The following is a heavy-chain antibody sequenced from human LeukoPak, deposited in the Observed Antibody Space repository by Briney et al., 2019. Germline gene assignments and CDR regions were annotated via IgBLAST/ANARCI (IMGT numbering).Heavy chain of an antibody. Sequence: PGGSLRLSCAASGFTFSSYEMNCVRQAPGKGLEWVSYISSGGSTIYYADSVKGRFTISRDNAKNSLYLQMNSLRAEDTAVYYCAIDGSAFGGIIASYFDYWSQGTLVTVSS. J-gene: IGHJ4*02. D-gene: IGHD3-16*02. V-gene: IGHV3-48*03. CDR2: ISSGGSTI. CDR3: AIDGSAFGGIIASYFDY. CDR1: GFTFSSYE.